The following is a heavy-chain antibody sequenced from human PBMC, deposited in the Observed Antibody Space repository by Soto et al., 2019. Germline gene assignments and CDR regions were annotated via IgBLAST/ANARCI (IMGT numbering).Heavy chain of an antibody. V-gene: IGHV4-39*01. J-gene: IGHJ4*02. Sequence: PSETLSLTCTVSDCCINSGSLYWGWIRQPPGQGLEWIGNIYYTGTTFYKPSLKSRVTISVDTSKNQFSLKLSSVTAADTAVYYCARWAHVSRYYFDYWGQGTLVTVSS. CDR1: DCCINSGSLY. CDR2: IYYTGTT. CDR3: ARWAHVSRYYFDY.